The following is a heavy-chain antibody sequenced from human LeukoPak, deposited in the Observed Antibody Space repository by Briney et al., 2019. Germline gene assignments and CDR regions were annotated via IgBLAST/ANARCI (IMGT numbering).Heavy chain of an antibody. CDR3: ARVRRLLTGYYLNPTYYGIDV. V-gene: IGHV4-34*01. CDR1: GVPFRCYY. D-gene: IGHD3-9*01. Sequence: SDTVSLIRAVFGVPFRCYYWTWLGQPPPKGRDWVGGINHIGATHYRLSLKSRVTISADTSKNQFSLKLSSVTAADTAVYYCARVRRLLTGYYLNPTYYGIDVWGQGTTVTVSS. J-gene: IGHJ6*02. CDR2: INHIGAT.